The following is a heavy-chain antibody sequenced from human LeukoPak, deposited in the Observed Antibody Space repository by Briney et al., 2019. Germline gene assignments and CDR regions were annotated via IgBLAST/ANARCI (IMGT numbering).Heavy chain of an antibody. CDR3: VTERRYSSWDH. Sequence: GGSLRLSCAPSGFIFSDYWMGWVRQAPGKGLEWVAKINQDGSEKYYVDSVKGRFTISRDNAKNSMYLQMDSLRDEDTAVYSCVTERRYSSWDHWSQGTLVTVSS. D-gene: IGHD6-13*01. CDR1: GFIFSDYW. J-gene: IGHJ4*02. CDR2: INQDGSEK. V-gene: IGHV3-7*01.